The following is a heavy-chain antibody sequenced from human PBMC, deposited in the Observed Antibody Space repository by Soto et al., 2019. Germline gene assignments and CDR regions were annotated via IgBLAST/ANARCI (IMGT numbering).Heavy chain of an antibody. CDR1: GGSISSGGYY. CDR2: IYYSGTN. J-gene: IGHJ4*02. CDR3: ARVRGGGPFDD. V-gene: IGHV4-31*03. D-gene: IGHD1-26*01. Sequence: PSETLSLTCTVSGGSISSGGYYWSWILQHPGKGLEWIGYIYYSGTNYYNPSLNSRVTISVDTSKNQFSLKLSSVTAADTAVYYCARVRGGGPFDDWGQGTLVTVSS.